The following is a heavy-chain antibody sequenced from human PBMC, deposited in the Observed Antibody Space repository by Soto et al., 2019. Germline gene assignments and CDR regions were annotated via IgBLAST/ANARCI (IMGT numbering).Heavy chain of an antibody. CDR1: GGSISSYY. Sequence: QVLLQESGPGLVKPSETLSLTCTVSGGSISSYYWNWIRQPPGKGLEWIGYIHYIGSTNYNPSIKSRVTISVDTSNNQFSLKLSSVTAAYTAVYYCATGRFSAMIRGVIMFDPWGQGTLVTVSS. J-gene: IGHJ5*02. D-gene: IGHD3-10*01. CDR3: ATGRFSAMIRGVIMFDP. V-gene: IGHV4-59*01. CDR2: IHYIGST.